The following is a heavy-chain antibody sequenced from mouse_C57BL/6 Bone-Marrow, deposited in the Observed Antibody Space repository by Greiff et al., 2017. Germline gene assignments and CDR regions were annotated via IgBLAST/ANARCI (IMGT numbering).Heavy chain of an antibody. D-gene: IGHD1-1*01. CDR2: IYWDDDK. V-gene: IGHV8-12*01. CDR1: GFSLSTSGMG. Sequence: QVTLKESGPGILQSSQTLSLTCSFSGFSLSTSGMGVSWIRQPSGKGLEWLAHIYWDDDKRYNPSLKSRLTISKDTSRNQVFLKITSVDTADTATYYCARRDKFITTVVAPGFAYWGQGTLVTVSA. J-gene: IGHJ3*01. CDR3: ARRDKFITTVVAPGFAY.